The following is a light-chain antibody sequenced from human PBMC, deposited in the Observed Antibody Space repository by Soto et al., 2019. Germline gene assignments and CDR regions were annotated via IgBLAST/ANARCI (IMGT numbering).Light chain of an antibody. CDR2: AAS. J-gene: IGKJ5*01. V-gene: IGKV1-39*01. CDR1: QSISSY. CDR3: QQSYSTPT. Sequence: DIQMTQSPSSLSASVGDRVTITCRAGQSISSYLNLYQQKPGKAPKLLIYAASSLQSSVPSRFSGSGSGTDFTLTISSLQPEDFATYYCQQSYSTPTIGQGTRLEIK.